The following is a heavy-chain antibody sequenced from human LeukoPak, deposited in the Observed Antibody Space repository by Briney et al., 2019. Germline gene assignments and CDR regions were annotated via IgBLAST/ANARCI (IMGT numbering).Heavy chain of an antibody. Sequence: GGSLRLSCAASGFTFSDHWMSWVRQAPGKGLEWVANIKEDGSEKYYVDSVKGRFTISRDIAKNSLYLQMNSLRAEDTAVYYCARDGSPYYMDVWGKGTTVTVSS. D-gene: IGHD1-1*01. CDR2: IKEDGSEK. J-gene: IGHJ6*03. CDR3: ARDGSPYYMDV. CDR1: GFTFSDHW. V-gene: IGHV3-7*01.